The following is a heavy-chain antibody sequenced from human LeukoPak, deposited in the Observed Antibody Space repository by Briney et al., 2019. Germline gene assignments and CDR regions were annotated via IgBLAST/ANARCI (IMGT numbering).Heavy chain of an antibody. CDR1: GFTFSSYS. J-gene: IGHJ4*02. CDR3: ARYLWFGSSQRFDY. D-gene: IGHD3-10*01. V-gene: IGHV3-48*02. CDR2: ISSSSSII. Sequence: GGSLRLSCAASGFTFSSYSMNWVRQAPGKGLEWLSYISSSSSIIYYADSVKGRFTISRDNAKNSLYLQMNSLRDEDTAVYYCARYLWFGSSQRFDYWGQGSLVTVSS.